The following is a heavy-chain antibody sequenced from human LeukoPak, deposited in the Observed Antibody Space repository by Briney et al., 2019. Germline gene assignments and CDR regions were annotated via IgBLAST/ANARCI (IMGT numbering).Heavy chain of an antibody. Sequence: SETLSLTCAVYGGSFSGYYWSWIRQPPGKGLEWIGEINHSGSTYYNPSLKSRVTISVDTSKNQFSLKLSSVTAADTAVYYCARKNVVVVAATLLNYFDYWGQGTLVTVSS. CDR3: ARKNVVVVAATLLNYFDY. V-gene: IGHV4-34*01. D-gene: IGHD2-15*01. CDR2: INHSGST. J-gene: IGHJ4*02. CDR1: GGSFSGYY.